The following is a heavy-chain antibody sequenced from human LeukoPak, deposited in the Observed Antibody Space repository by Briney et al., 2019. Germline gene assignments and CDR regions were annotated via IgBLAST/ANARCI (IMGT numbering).Heavy chain of an antibody. CDR2: FDTEDGET. CDR1: GYTLTELS. Sequence: GASVKVSCKVSGYTLTELSMHWVRQAPGEGLEWMGGFDTEDGETIYAQKFQGRVTMTEDTSTDTAYMELSSLRSEDTAVYYCATMVLAVAGYDYWGQGTLVTVSS. J-gene: IGHJ4*02. V-gene: IGHV1-24*01. D-gene: IGHD6-19*01. CDR3: ATMVLAVAGYDY.